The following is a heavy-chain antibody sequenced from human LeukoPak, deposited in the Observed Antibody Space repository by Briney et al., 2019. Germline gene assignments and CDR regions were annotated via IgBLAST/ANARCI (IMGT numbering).Heavy chain of an antibody. CDR1: GFTFSGSA. D-gene: IGHD2-21*02. J-gene: IGHJ5*02. V-gene: IGHV3-73*01. Sequence: PGGSLRLSCAASGFTFSGSAMHWVRQASGKGLEWVGRIRSKANSYATTYAASLKGRFTIARDDSKNTAYLQMNSLKTEDTAVYYCTRHPGGDKPLSWFDPWGQGTLVTVSS. CDR3: TRHPGGDKPLSWFDP. CDR2: IRSKANSYAT.